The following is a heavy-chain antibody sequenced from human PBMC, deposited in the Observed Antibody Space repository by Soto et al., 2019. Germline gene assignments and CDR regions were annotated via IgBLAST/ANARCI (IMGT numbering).Heavy chain of an antibody. D-gene: IGHD3-22*01. CDR2: IYSGGTT. V-gene: IGHV3-66*01. J-gene: IGHJ4*02. Sequence: GGSLRLSCAASGFTVSFNYMSWVRQAPGKGLEWVSVIYSGGTTYYADSVKGRFTISRDNSKNTLYLQMNSPRAQDTAVYYCARYRYYDSTGYSYVDYWGQGTLVTVSS. CDR1: GFTVSFNY. CDR3: ARYRYYDSTGYSYVDY.